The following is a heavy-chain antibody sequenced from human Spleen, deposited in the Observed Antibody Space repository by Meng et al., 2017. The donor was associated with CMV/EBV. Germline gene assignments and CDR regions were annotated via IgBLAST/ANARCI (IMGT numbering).Heavy chain of an antibody. D-gene: IGHD3-9*01. CDR2: ISYYGSNK. CDR3: ARDSYYYDILTGYYNVRGTYYGMDV. CDR1: GFTFRSYA. V-gene: IGHV3-30-3*01. Sequence: SLKISCAASGFTFRSYAMHWVRQAPGKGLEWVAVISYYGSNKYYADSVKGRFTISRDNYKNMLYQQMNSLRAEDAAVYYCARDSYYYDILTGYYNVRGTYYGMDVWGQGTTVTVSS. J-gene: IGHJ6*02.